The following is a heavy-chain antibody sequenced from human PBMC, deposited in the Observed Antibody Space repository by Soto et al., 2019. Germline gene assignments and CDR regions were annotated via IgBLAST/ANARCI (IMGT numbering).Heavy chain of an antibody. CDR1: GFTFSDFY. CDR2: ITSSANTI. J-gene: IGHJ4*02. V-gene: IGHV3-11*01. Sequence: QVQLVESGGGLVKPGGSLRLSCAASGFTFSDFYMSWIRQAPGKGLEWISYITSSANTIYYADSVKGRFTISRDNAKNSLYLQMNSLRAEDTAVYYCARDKRRDGFKYLDYWGQGTLVTVSS. D-gene: IGHD5-12*01. CDR3: ARDKRRDGFKYLDY.